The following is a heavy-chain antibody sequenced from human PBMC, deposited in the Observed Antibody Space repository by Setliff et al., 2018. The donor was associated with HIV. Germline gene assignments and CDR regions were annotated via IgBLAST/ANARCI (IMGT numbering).Heavy chain of an antibody. D-gene: IGHD3-22*01. V-gene: IGHV4-39*02. CDR2: ICNTGSI. CDR3: TKNTLFLQMNNLRPEDTAVYYCARDPLFMYYYDSNAKGGVS. Sequence: SETLSLTCTVSGASISSSHYYWGWIRQPPGKGLEWIGSICNTGSIHYNPSLESRVTISVETSKNDFSLKMTSVRGRFTISRDNTKNTLFLQMNNLRPEDTAVYYCARDPLFMYYYDSNAKGGVSWGQGTLVTVSS. J-gene: IGHJ5*02. CDR1: GASISSSHYY.